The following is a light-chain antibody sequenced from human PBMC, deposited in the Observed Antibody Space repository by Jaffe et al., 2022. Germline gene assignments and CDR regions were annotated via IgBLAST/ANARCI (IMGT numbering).Light chain of an antibody. CDR2: DVS. V-gene: IGLV2-23*02. CDR1: SSDVGSYNL. J-gene: IGLJ2*01. Sequence: QSALTQPASVSGSPGQSITISCTGTSSDVGSYNLVSWYQQHPGKAPKLMIYDVSKRPSGVSNRFSGSKSGNTASLTISGLQAEDEADYYCCSYAGSSTYVVFGGGTKLTVL. CDR3: CSYAGSSTYVV.